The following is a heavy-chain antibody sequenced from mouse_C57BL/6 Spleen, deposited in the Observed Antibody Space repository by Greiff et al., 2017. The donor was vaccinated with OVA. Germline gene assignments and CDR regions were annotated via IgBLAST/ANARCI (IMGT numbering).Heavy chain of an antibody. CDR1: GYTFTDYN. D-gene: IGHD1-1*01. V-gene: IGHV1-18*01. CDR3: ARPGSSYWYFDV. J-gene: IGHJ1*03. Sequence: EVKLQESGPELVKPGASVKIPCKASGYTFTDYNMDWVKQSHGKSLEWIGDINPNNGGTIYNQKFKGKATLTVDKSSSTAYMELRSLTSEDTAVYYCARPGSSYWYFDVWGTGTTVTVSS. CDR2: INPNNGGT.